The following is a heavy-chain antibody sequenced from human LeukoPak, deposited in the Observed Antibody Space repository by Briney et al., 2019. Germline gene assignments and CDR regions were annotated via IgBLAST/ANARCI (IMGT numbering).Heavy chain of an antibody. D-gene: IGHD2-2*02. CDR1: GFTFSSYG. CDR3: SKEGYCSSSSCYRGAFDI. J-gene: IGHJ3*02. V-gene: IGHV3-33*06. CDR2: IWYDGSNK. Sequence: GGSLRLSCAASGFTFSSYGMHWVRQAPGKGLEWVAVIWYDGSNKYYADSVKGRFTISRDNSKNTLYPQMNSLRAEDTAVNYCSKEGYCSSSSCYRGAFDIWGQGTMVTVSS.